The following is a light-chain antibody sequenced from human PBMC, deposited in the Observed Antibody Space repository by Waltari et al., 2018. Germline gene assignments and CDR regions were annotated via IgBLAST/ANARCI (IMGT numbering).Light chain of an antibody. J-gene: IGLJ2*01. Sequence: QSALTQPPSASGSPGQSVTISCPGTGSDIGGYHYDSWYQQHPGKAPTLMIYEVTKRPSGVPDRFSGSKSGNTASLTVSGLQAEDEAYYYCSSYADNKGVFGGGTKLTVL. CDR3: SSYADNKGV. CDR1: GSDIGGYHY. V-gene: IGLV2-8*01. CDR2: EVT.